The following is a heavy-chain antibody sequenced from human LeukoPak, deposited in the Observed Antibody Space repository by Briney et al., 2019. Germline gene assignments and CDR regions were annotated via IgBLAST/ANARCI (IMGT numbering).Heavy chain of an antibody. J-gene: IGHJ4*02. D-gene: IGHD2-2*01. CDR1: GASMRSETHY. V-gene: IGHV4-31*03. CDR2: IYYTAGA. CDR3: ARGRRELKYAPDY. Sequence: NPSQTLFLTCNVSGASMRSETHYWSWLRQHPGKGPEWIAYIYYTAGAYYNPSLESRVSISLDASENQFSLKLSSVTAADTAVYYCARGRRELKYAPDYWGQGTLVTVSS.